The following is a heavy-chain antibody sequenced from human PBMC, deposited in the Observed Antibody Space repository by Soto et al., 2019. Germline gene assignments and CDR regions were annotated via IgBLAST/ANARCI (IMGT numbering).Heavy chain of an antibody. V-gene: IGHV4-4*02. CDR3: ARDLWGYCGTDCYPLDV. Sequence: PSETLSLTCAVSSGSIDNVYWWSWVRQSPGKGLEWIGETSHDGVTNYNPSLEGRVTISIDKSKNQFSLKLNSVTAADTAVYYCARDLWGYCGTDCYPLDVWGQGTTVTVS. D-gene: IGHD2-21*02. CDR2: TSHDGVT. J-gene: IGHJ6*02. CDR1: SGSIDNVYW.